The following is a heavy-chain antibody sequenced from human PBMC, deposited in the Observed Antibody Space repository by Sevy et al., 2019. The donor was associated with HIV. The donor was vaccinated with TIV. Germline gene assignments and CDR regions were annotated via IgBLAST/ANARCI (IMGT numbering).Heavy chain of an antibody. V-gene: IGHV3-74*01. CDR3: VRARREICSGGSCYYY. J-gene: IGHJ4*02. Sequence: GGSLRLSCAASGFTFSDYWMHWVRHAPGKGLVWVSRINTDGSSTTYADSVRGRFTISRDNAKNTLYLQMNSLRAEDTAVYFCVRARREICSGGSCYYYWGQGTLVTVSS. CDR1: GFTFSDYW. D-gene: IGHD2-15*01. CDR2: INTDGSST.